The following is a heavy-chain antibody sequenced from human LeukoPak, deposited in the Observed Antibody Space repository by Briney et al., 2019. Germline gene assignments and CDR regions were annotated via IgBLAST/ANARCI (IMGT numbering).Heavy chain of an antibody. Sequence: PSETLSLTCTVSGGSISSYYWSWIRQPPGKGLEWIGYIYYSGSTNYNPSLKSRVTISVDTSKNQFSLKLSSVTAADTAVYYCARFPSSQQLVRDWFDPWGQGTLVTVSS. CDR2: IYYSGST. D-gene: IGHD6-13*01. J-gene: IGHJ5*02. V-gene: IGHV4-59*01. CDR1: GGSISSYY. CDR3: ARFPSSQQLVRDWFDP.